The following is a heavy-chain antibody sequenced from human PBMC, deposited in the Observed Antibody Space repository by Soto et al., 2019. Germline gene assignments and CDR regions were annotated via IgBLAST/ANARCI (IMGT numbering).Heavy chain of an antibody. J-gene: IGHJ4*02. CDR3: ARLGDYVFYYFDY. V-gene: IGHV4-34*01. CDR1: GGSFSGYY. Sequence: SETLSLTCAVYGGSFSGYYWSWIRQPPGKGLEWIGEINHSGSTNYNPSLKGRVTISVDTSKNQFSLKLSSVTAADTAVYYCARLGDYVFYYFDYWGQGALVTVSS. CDR2: INHSGST. D-gene: IGHD4-17*01.